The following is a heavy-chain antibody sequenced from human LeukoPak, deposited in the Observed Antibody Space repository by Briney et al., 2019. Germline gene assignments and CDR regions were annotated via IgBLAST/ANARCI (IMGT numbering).Heavy chain of an antibody. CDR3: ARVLDLSKRGLDAFDI. V-gene: IGHV4-59*01. Sequence: SETLSLTCTVSGCSISSYFWSWIRQPPGKGLEWIGYVYYSGSTNYNPSLKSRVTISVDTSKKQFSLKVSSATAADTAVYYCARVLDLSKRGLDAFDIWGQGTMVTVSS. D-gene: IGHD3-16*01. CDR1: GCSISSYF. J-gene: IGHJ3*02. CDR2: VYYSGST.